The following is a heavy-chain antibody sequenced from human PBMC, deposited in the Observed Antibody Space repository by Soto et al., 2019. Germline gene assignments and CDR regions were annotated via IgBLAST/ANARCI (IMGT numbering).Heavy chain of an antibody. J-gene: IGHJ3*02. CDR3: ARDLPIGGYCSSTSCYRAFDI. CDR1: GYTFTSYG. D-gene: IGHD2-2*01. Sequence: GASVKVSCKASGYTFTSYGISWVRQAPGQGLEWMGWISAYNGNTNYAQKLQGRVTMTTDTSTSTAYMELRSLRSDDTAVYYCARDLPIGGYCSSTSCYRAFDIWGRGTMVTVSS. CDR2: ISAYNGNT. V-gene: IGHV1-18*01.